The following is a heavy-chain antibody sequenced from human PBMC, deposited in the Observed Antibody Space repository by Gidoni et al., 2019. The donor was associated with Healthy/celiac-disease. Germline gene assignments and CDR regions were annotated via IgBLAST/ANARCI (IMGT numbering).Heavy chain of an antibody. Sequence: EVQLLEPGGCLLQPGGSLRLSCAASGFTFSSYAMGWVRQAPGKGLEWVSAISGSGGSTYYADAVKGRFTISGDNSKNPLYLQMNSLRAEDTAVYYCAKDRYSYGLALYDYWGQGTLVTVSS. J-gene: IGHJ4*02. CDR2: ISGSGGST. CDR3: AKDRYSYGLALYDY. CDR1: GFTFSSYA. D-gene: IGHD5-18*01. V-gene: IGHV3-23*01.